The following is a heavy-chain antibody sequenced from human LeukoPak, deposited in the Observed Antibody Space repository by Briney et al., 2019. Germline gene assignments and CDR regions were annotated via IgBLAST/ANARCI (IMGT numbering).Heavy chain of an antibody. V-gene: IGHV1-2*02. J-gene: IGHJ4*02. CDR1: GYTFTGYH. D-gene: IGHD2-8*01. Sequence: GASVKVSCKASGYTFTGYHIHWVRQAPGQGLEWMGWINPNNGDTKYAQKFNGRVTMTRDTSISTAYMEMSRLRSDDTAVYYCARVQGYCTDGRCLXWGQGTLVTVSS. CDR2: INPNNGDT. CDR3: ARVQGYCTDGRCLX.